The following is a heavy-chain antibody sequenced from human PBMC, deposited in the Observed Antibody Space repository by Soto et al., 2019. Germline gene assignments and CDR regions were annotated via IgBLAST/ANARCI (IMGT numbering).Heavy chain of an antibody. CDR3: ARGGYFYSLGYYYYGIAV. D-gene: IGHD3-22*01. CDR2: ISYDGSNK. Sequence: GGSLRLSCAASGFTFSSYAMHWVRQAPGKGLEWVAVISYDGSNKYYADSVKGRFTISRDNSKNTLYLQMNSLRAEDTAVYYCARGGYFYSLGYYYYGIAVRAQGTTVTVS. J-gene: IGHJ6*02. V-gene: IGHV3-30-3*01. CDR1: GFTFSSYA.